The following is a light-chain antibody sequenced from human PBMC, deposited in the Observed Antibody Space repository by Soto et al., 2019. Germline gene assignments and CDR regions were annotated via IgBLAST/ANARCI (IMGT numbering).Light chain of an antibody. V-gene: IGKV1-39*01. CDR1: QSISIY. CDR3: QQTYTTPEIT. Sequence: IQRTQSPSSLSASVANRVTITSPESQSISIYLNWYQLKPGKAPNLLMYGASYLKSGVPTRFSGSGSGTDFTLTISSLQPEDFAIYYCQQTYTTPEITFGQGTRLEIK. J-gene: IGKJ5*01. CDR2: GAS.